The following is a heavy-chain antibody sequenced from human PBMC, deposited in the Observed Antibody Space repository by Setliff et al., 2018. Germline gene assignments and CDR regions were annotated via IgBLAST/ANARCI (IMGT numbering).Heavy chain of an antibody. D-gene: IGHD3-10*01. CDR3: ARAYYYGSGSYYNGYDAFDI. CDR2: IYHRGST. CDR1: GYSISSGYY. J-gene: IGHJ3*02. Sequence: PEETLSLTCTVSGYSISSGYYWGWIRQPPGKGLEWIGSIYHRGSTYYNPSLKSRVTISVDTSKNQFSLKLSSVTAADTAVYYCARAYYYGSGSYYNGYDAFDIWGQGTMVTVSS. V-gene: IGHV4-38-2*02.